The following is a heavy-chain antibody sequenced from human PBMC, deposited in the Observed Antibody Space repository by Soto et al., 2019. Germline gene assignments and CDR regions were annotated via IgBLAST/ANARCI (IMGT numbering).Heavy chain of an antibody. V-gene: IGHV3-23*01. CDR3: AYSTVVNYYYYYYGMDV. D-gene: IGHD4-17*01. Sequence: GGSLRLSCAASGFTFSSYTMSWVRQAPGKGLKWVSAISGSGGSTYYADSVKGRFTISRDNSKNTLYLQMNSLRAEDTAVYYCAYSTVVNYYYYYYGMDVWGQGTTVTVSS. J-gene: IGHJ6*02. CDR2: ISGSGGST. CDR1: GFTFSSYT.